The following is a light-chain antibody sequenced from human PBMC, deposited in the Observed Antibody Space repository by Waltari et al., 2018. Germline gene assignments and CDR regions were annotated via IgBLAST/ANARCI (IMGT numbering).Light chain of an antibody. CDR1: SGHSSYA. J-gene: IGLJ2*01. Sequence: QLVLTQSPSASASLGASVKLTCTLSSGHSSYAIEWHQQQPEKGPRFLMKLNSDGSHSKGDGIPDRFSGSSSGAERYLTISSLQSEDEADYYCQTWGTVLFGGGTKLTVL. CDR2: LNSDGSH. CDR3: QTWGTVL. V-gene: IGLV4-69*01.